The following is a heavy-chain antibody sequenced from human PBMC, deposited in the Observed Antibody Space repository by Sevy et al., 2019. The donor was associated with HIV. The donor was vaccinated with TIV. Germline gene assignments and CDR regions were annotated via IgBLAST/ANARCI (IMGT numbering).Heavy chain of an antibody. D-gene: IGHD3-22*01. Sequence: SETLSLTCTVSGGSISSYYWSWIRQPPGKGLEWIGYIYYSGSTNYNPSLKSRVTISVDTSQNQFSLKLSSVTAAETAVYYCARDREGGYYYDSSGYYYPGYYYYYGMDVWGQGTTVTVSS. CDR1: GGSISSYY. CDR2: IYYSGST. V-gene: IGHV4-59*01. CDR3: ARDREGGYYYDSSGYYYPGYYYYYGMDV. J-gene: IGHJ6*02.